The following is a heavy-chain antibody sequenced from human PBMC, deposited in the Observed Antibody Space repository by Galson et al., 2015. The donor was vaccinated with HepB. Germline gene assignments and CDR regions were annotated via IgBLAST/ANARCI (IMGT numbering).Heavy chain of an antibody. D-gene: IGHD3-9*01. CDR2: IYSGGST. CDR3: ARDRNFDWLLGGSGPDAFDV. V-gene: IGHV3-66*01. J-gene: IGHJ3*01. CDR1: GFTVSSNY. Sequence: SLRLSCAASGFTVSSNYMSWVRQAPGKGLEWVSVIYSGGSTYYADSVKGRFTISRDNSKNTLYLQMNSLRAEDTAVYYCARDRNFDWLLGGSGPDAFDVWGQGTTVTVSS.